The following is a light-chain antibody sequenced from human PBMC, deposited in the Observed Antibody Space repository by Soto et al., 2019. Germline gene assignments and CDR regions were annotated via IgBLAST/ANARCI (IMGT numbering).Light chain of an antibody. CDR2: AAS. CDR1: QDISNH. Sequence: DIQMTQSPSSLSASVGDRVTITCRASQDISNHLAWFQQKPGKAPKSLISAASSLQSGVPSKFSGSGSGTDCTLTISSLQPEDFATYYCQQYNSYPVSFGGGTKVEIK. CDR3: QQYNSYPVS. V-gene: IGKV1-16*02. J-gene: IGKJ4*01.